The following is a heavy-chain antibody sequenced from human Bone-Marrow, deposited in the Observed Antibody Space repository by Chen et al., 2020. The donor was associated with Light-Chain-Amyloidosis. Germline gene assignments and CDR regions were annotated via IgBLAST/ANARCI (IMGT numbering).Heavy chain of an antibody. Sequence: EVQLLESGGGLVQPGGSLRLSCAASGFTFSSYAMSWVRQAPGKGLEWVSAISGRGGSTYYADSVKGRFTISRDNSKNTLYLQMNSLRAEDTAVYYCAKGYYGSGSYGYFDLWGRGTLVTVSS. V-gene: IGHV3-23*01. CDR1: GFTFSSYA. J-gene: IGHJ2*01. D-gene: IGHD3-10*01. CDR2: ISGRGGST. CDR3: AKGYYGSGSYGYFDL.